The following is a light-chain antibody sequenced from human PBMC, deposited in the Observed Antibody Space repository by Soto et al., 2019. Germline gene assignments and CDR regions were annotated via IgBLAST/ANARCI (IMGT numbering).Light chain of an antibody. CDR2: GAS. CDR1: QSVSSSY. J-gene: IGKJ1*01. V-gene: IGKV3-20*01. Sequence: IVLTQSPGTLSLSPGEXATLSRRASQSVSSSYLAWYQQKPGQAPRLLIYGASSRATGIPDRFSGSGSGTDFTLTISRLEPKDFAVYYCQQYGSSPQTFRQGTKVDIK. CDR3: QQYGSSPQT.